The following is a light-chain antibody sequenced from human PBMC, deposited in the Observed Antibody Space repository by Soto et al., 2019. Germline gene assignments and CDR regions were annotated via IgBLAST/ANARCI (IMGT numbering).Light chain of an antibody. CDR2: KAS. V-gene: IGKV1-5*03. J-gene: IGKJ3*01. CDR3: QQSFT. Sequence: DIQMTQSPSTLSASVGDRVTITSRASQIISSWLAWYQQKPGKAPKLLIYKASSLESGVPSRFSGSGSGTEFTLTISSLQPDDFATYCCQQSFTFGPGTKVDIK. CDR1: QIISSW.